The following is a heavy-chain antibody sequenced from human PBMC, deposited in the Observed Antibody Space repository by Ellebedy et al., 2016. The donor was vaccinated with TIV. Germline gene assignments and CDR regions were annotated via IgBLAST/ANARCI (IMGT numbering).Heavy chain of an antibody. J-gene: IGHJ5*02. Sequence: ASVKVSXKASGYTFTSYYMHWVRQAPGQGLEWMGWINPNSGGTNYAQKFQGRVTFTTDTSTSTAYMELSSLRSEDTAVYYCARLETHNWFDPWGQGTLVTVSS. CDR1: GYTFTSYY. V-gene: IGHV1-2*02. D-gene: IGHD4-23*01. CDR3: ARLETHNWFDP. CDR2: INPNSGGT.